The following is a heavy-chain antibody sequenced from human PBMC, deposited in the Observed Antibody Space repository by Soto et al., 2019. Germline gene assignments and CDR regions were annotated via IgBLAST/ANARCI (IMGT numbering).Heavy chain of an antibody. Sequence: PSETLSLTCTVSGGSISRGDYSWSWIRQPPGKGLEWIGYIYYSGSTYYNPSLKSRVTISLDTSKNQFSLKLSSVTAANTAVYYCARGSNHFDYWGQGTLVTVSS. J-gene: IGHJ4*02. CDR1: GGSISRGDYS. CDR3: ARGSNHFDY. V-gene: IGHV4-30-4*01. D-gene: IGHD4-4*01. CDR2: IYYSGST.